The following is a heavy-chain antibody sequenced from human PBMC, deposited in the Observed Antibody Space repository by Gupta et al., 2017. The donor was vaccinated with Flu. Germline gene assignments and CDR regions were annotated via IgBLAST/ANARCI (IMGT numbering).Heavy chain of an antibody. CDR3: AKDLYTVPGALDS. D-gene: IGHD6-19*01. CDR2: FSGAGGNT. J-gene: IGHJ4*02. V-gene: IGHV3-23*01. Sequence: EVQLLESGGGLAQPGGSLRLSCVAFGFTFSSYAVRWVRQAPGKGLEWVSAFSGAGGNTYYADSVRGRFAISTDNSKNTLYLQMNSLRVDDTAIYYCAKDLYTVPGALDSWGQGALVTVSS. CDR1: GFTFSSYA.